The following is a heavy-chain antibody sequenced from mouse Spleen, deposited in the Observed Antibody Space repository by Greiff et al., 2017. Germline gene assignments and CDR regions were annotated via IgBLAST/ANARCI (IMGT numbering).Heavy chain of an antibody. CDR1: GFTFSSYY. CDR3: ARDPSTMITTYAMDY. J-gene: IGHJ4*01. D-gene: IGHD2-4*01. CDR2: ISSGGGST. Sequence: EVRLVESGGGLVKHGGSLKLSCAASGFTFSSYYMSWVRQTPEKRLEWVATISSGGGSTYYPDSVKGRFTISRDNAKNTLYLQMSSLNSEDTAVYYCARDPSTMITTYAMDYWGQGTSVTVSS. V-gene: IGHV5-6-4*01.